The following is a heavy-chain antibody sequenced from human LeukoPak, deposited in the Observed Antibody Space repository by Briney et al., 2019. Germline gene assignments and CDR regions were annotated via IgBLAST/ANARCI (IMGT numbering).Heavy chain of an antibody. Sequence: VKPPETLSLTCTVSGCSISSSSYYWDWLRQPPGKGLEWIGSIYYSVSTLNNPSLKSRVTISVDTSKNQFSLKLSSVTAADTAVHFCARHPATVTTLARGYFDYWGQGTLVTVSS. V-gene: IGHV4-39*01. CDR1: GCSISSSSYY. CDR3: ARHPATVTTLARGYFDY. D-gene: IGHD4-17*01. CDR2: IYYSVST. J-gene: IGHJ4*02.